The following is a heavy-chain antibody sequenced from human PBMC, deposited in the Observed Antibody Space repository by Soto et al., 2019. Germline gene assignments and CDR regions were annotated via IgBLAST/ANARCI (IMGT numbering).Heavy chain of an antibody. CDR2: IKQDGSEK. V-gene: IGHV3-7*01. CDR3: ARVFEDIVVVTATPNDY. D-gene: IGHD2-21*02. CDR1: GFTFSSYC. Sequence: GGSLRLSCAASGFTFSSYCMSWVRQAPGKGLEWVANIKQDGSEKYYVDSVKGRFTISRDNAKNSLYLQMNSLRAEDTAVYYCARVFEDIVVVTATPNDYWGQGTLVTVSS. J-gene: IGHJ4*02.